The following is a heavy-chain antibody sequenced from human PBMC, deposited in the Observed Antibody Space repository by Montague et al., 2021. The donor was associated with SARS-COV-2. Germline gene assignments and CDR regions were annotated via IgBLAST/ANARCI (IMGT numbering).Heavy chain of an antibody. Sequence: SETLSLTCAVYGGSFSVYYWSWLRQSPRSGLEWTAEINHSGTANYNPSLKSRVSISVDTSKNQFTLKLTSVTAADTAMYYCAKEREVVRAARTLIAFDLWSQGTMVTVSS. CDR3: AKEREVVRAARTLIAFDL. V-gene: IGHV4-34*01. J-gene: IGHJ3*01. D-gene: IGHD2-2*01. CDR2: INHSGTA. CDR1: GGSFSVYY.